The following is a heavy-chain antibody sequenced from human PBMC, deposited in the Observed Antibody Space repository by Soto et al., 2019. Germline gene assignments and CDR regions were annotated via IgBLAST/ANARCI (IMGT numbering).Heavy chain of an antibody. CDR2: ISGRDGST. CDR3: ARDRERDAWYEDY. Sequence: EVQLLESGGGLVQPGGSLRLSCVASGFSFSSYAMSWVRQAPGEGLEWVSVISGRDGSTYYADSVKGRFTLSRDDSKNTLYMQMNSLRVEDTAIYYFARDRERDAWYEDYWGQGTLVTVSS. D-gene: IGHD6-13*01. J-gene: IGHJ4*02. CDR1: GFSFSSYA. V-gene: IGHV3-23*01.